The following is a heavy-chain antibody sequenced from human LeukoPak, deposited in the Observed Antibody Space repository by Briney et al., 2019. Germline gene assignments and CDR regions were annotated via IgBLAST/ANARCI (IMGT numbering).Heavy chain of an antibody. D-gene: IGHD6-13*01. Sequence: GGSLRLSCAASGFTFSSNYMSWVRQAPGKGLEGGSVIYSGGSTYYADSVTGRFTISRDNSKNTLYLQMNSLRAEDTAVYYCARDHAAAGTEDAFDIWGQGTMVTVSS. CDR3: ARDHAAAGTEDAFDI. V-gene: IGHV3-66*02. CDR2: IYSGGST. J-gene: IGHJ3*02. CDR1: GFTFSSNY.